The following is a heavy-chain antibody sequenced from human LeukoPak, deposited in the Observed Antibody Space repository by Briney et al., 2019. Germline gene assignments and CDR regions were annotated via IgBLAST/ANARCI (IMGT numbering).Heavy chain of an antibody. V-gene: IGHV3-66*02. CDR3: ATRYCSSTSCYRGAFDI. CDR2: IYSGGDT. D-gene: IGHD2-2*01. CDR1: GFTVSGNY. Sequence: PGGSLRLSXAASGFTVSGNYMSWVRQAPGKELEWVSLIYSGGDTYYADSVKGRFTISRDNSKNTLYLQMDSLRAEDTAVYYCATRYCSSTSCYRGAFDIWGQGTMVTVSS. J-gene: IGHJ3*02.